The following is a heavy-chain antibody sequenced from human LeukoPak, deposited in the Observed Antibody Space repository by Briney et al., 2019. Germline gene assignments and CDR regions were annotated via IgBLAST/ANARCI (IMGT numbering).Heavy chain of an antibody. J-gene: IGHJ5*02. CDR3: ASGIAVEGGDWFDP. D-gene: IGHD6-19*01. CDR2: IYYSGST. Sequence: PSETLSLTCTDSGGSISSSSYYWGWIRQPPGKGLEWIGSIYYSGSTYYNPSLKSRVTISVDTSKNQFSLKLSSVTAADTAVYYCASGIAVEGGDWFDPWGQGTLVTVSS. CDR1: GGSISSSSYY. V-gene: IGHV4-39*07.